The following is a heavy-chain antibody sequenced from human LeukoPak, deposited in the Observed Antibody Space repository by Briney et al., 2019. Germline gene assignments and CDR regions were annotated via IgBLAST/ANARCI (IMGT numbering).Heavy chain of an antibody. D-gene: IGHD6-19*01. V-gene: IGHV1-69*04. J-gene: IGHJ4*02. CDR1: GGTFISYT. Sequence: SVKVSCKASGGTFISYTISWVRQAPGQGLEWMGRIIPILGIANYAQKFQGRVTITADKSTSTAYMELSSLRSEDTAVYYCAREGSGSTPVGYWGQGTLVTVSS. CDR2: IIPILGIA. CDR3: AREGSGSTPVGY.